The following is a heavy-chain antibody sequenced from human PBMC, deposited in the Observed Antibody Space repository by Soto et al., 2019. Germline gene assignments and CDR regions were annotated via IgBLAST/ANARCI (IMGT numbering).Heavy chain of an antibody. V-gene: IGHV4-34*01. CDR2: IEHSGRT. CDR1: GGSFSGYY. J-gene: IGHJ4*02. D-gene: IGHD1-26*01. Sequence: SETLSLTCAVYGGSFSGYYWSWIRQPPGKGLEWIGGIEHSGRTNQNPSLKTRLIISLDTSKNQFSLRVRSVTAADTAVYYCARGVSLTGAVQGDAPGKDFFDSWGQGTLATVSS. CDR3: ARGVSLTGAVQGDAPGKDFFDS.